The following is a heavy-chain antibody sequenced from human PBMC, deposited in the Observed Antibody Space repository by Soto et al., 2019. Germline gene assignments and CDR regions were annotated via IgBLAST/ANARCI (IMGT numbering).Heavy chain of an antibody. J-gene: IGHJ6*02. CDR1: GGTFSSYA. Sequence: GASVKVSCKASGGTFSSYAISWVRQAPGQGLEWMGGIIPIFGTANYAQKFQGRVTITADESTSTAYMELSSLRSEDTAVYYCARGTVTTGTYGKYYYGMDVWGQGTTVTVSS. CDR3: ARGTVTTGTYGKYYYGMDV. CDR2: IIPIFGTA. D-gene: IGHD4-4*01. V-gene: IGHV1-69*13.